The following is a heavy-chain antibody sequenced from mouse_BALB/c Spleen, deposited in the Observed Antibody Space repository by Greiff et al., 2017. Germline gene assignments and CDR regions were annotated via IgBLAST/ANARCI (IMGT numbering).Heavy chain of an antibody. CDR3: ASYYGSSLDY. D-gene: IGHD1-1*01. V-gene: IGHV14-3*02. J-gene: IGHJ2*01. CDR2: IDPANGNT. Sequence: VHVKQSGAELVKPGASVKLSCTASGFNIKDTYMHWVKQRPEQGLEWIGRIDPANGNTKYDPKFQGKATITADTSSNTAYLQLSSLTSEDTAVYYCASYYGSSLDYWGQGTTLTVSS. CDR1: GFNIKDTY.